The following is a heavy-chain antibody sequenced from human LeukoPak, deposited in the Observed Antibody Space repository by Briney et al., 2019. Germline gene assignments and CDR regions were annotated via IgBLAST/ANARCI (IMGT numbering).Heavy chain of an antibody. CDR2: INTNTGNP. Sequence: ASVKVSCKASGYTFTSYAMNWVRQAPGQGLEWMGWINTNTGNPTYAQGFTGRFVFSLDTSVSTAYLQISSLKAEDTAVYYCARDGGIVVVPARNWSDPWGQGTLVTVSS. CDR3: ARDGGIVVVPARNWSDP. D-gene: IGHD2-2*01. J-gene: IGHJ5*02. CDR1: GYTFTSYA. V-gene: IGHV7-4-1*02.